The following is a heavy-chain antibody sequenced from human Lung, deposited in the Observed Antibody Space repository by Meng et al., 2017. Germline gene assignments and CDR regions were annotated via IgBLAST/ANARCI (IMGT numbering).Heavy chain of an antibody. CDR3: TNDRLNH. V-gene: IGHV3-74*01. D-gene: IGHD1-1*01. CDR1: GFTFTDHW. J-gene: IGHJ1*01. CDR2: INRDGTKP. Sequence: VQVVESGGGLVPPGGSLRLSCAASGFTFTDHWMHWVRQGPGKGLVGVSRINRDGTKPTYADSVKGRFTISRDNAKNTLYLQMNNLRAEDTAFYYCTNDRLNHWGQGALVTVSS.